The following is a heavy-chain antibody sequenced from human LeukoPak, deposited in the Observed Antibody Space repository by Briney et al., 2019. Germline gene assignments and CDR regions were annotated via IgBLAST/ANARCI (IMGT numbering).Heavy chain of an antibody. J-gene: IGHJ4*02. Sequence: GRSLRLSCAASGFTFDDYAMHWVRQAPGKGLEWVSGSSWNSGSIGYADSVKGRFTISRDNAKNSLYLQMNSLRAEDTALYYCAKETYYYDSSGSTLFDYWGQGTLITVSS. CDR3: AKETYYYDSSGSTLFDY. CDR1: GFTFDDYA. D-gene: IGHD3-22*01. V-gene: IGHV3-9*01. CDR2: SSWNSGSI.